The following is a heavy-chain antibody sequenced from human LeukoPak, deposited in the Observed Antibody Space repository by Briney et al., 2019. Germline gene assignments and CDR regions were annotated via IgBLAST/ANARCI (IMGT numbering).Heavy chain of an antibody. J-gene: IGHJ1*01. CDR1: GFTFSSYS. V-gene: IGHV3-21*01. Sequence: GGSLRLSCAASGFTFSSYSMNWVRQAPGKGLEWVSSISSSSTYIYYADSVKGRFTISRDNAKNSLYLQMNSLRADDTAIYYCARESRSVVTRYFQPWGQGTLVTVSS. D-gene: IGHD4-23*01. CDR2: ISSSSTYI. CDR3: ARESRSVVTRYFQP.